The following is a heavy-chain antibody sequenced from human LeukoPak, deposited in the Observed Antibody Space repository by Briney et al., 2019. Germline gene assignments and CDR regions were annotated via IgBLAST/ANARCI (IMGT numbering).Heavy chain of an antibody. V-gene: IGHV3-23*01. CDR3: AKDAGVGATSPYGMDV. CDR2: ISGSGGST. Sequence: QPGGSLRLSCAGSGLTFSNYAMSWVRQAPGKGLEWVSGISGSGGSTYYADSVKGRFTISRDNSKNTLYLQMSSLRAEDTALYYCAKDAGVGATSPYGMDVWGQGTTVTVSS. CDR1: GLTFSNYA. J-gene: IGHJ6*02. D-gene: IGHD1-26*01.